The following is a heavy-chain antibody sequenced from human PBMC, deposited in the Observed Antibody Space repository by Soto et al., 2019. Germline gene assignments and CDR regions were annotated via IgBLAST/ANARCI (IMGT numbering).Heavy chain of an antibody. V-gene: IGHV1-8*01. CDR3: ARVGLYGESLDY. J-gene: IGHJ4*02. D-gene: IGHD4-17*01. CDR2: MNPNSGDT. CDR1: GYTFTSYE. Sequence: QVQLVQSGAEGKKPGASVKVSCKASGYTFTSYEINWVRQATGQGLEWMGWMNPNSGDTGSTQKFQGSITMTRDTSTSTAYLELSSLRFEDTAVYYCARVGLYGESLDYWGQRTLVIVSS.